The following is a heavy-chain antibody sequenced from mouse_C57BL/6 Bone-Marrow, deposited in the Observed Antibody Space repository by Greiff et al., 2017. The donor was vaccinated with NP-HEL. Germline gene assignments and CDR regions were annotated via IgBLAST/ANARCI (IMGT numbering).Heavy chain of an antibody. V-gene: IGHV5-4*01. CDR1: GFTFSSYA. J-gene: IGHJ4*01. CDR2: ISDGGSYT. CDR3: AREGERAMDY. Sequence: EVQLQESGGGLVKPGGSLKLSCAASGFTFSSYAMSWVRQTPEKRLEWVATISDGGSYTYYPDNVKGRFTISRDNAKNNLYLQMSHLKSEDTAMYYCAREGERAMDYWGQGTSVTVSS.